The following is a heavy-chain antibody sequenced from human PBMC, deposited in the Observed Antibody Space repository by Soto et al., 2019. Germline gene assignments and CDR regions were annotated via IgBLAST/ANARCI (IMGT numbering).Heavy chain of an antibody. V-gene: IGHV3-53*01. CDR1: GLTVSGKTY. J-gene: IGHJ3*01. CDR3: ATGHEREHAYDV. D-gene: IGHD1-1*01. Sequence: DVQLVESGGGLMQPVESLRLSCAASGLTVSGKTYVAWVRQAPGKGLEWVSALYDVDGSFYSDSVKGRSTTSSDSSKTTVYLHMNDLRPADTAVYYCATGHEREHAYDVWGQGTTVTVSS. CDR2: LYDVDGS.